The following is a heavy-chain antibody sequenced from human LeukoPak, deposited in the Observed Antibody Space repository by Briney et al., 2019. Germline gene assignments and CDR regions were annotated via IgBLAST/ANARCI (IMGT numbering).Heavy chain of an antibody. Sequence: PGGSLRLSCAASGFTFSSYSMNWVRQAPGKGLEWVSYISSSSSTIYYADSVKGRFTISRDNAKNSLYLQMNSLRAEDTAVYYCARDPGGAREWYYYYYMDVWGKGTTVTVSS. V-gene: IGHV3-48*01. CDR2: ISSSSSTI. J-gene: IGHJ6*03. CDR3: ARDPGGAREWYYYYYMDV. CDR1: GFTFSSYS. D-gene: IGHD1-26*01.